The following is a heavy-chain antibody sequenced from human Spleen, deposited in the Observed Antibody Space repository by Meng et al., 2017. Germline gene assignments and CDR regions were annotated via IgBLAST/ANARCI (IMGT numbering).Heavy chain of an antibody. Sequence: QWLLQEWGAGLLKPSETLSLTCAVYGGSFSGYYWSWIRQHPGKGLEWIGYVYSNGNTYYNPSLKSRVTISVDTSANQFSLKLSSVTAADTAVYYCARVTNDGWSDYWGQGTLVTVSS. CDR1: GGSFSGYY. V-gene: IGHV4-34*01. J-gene: IGHJ4*02. D-gene: IGHD6-19*01. CDR3: ARVTNDGWSDY. CDR2: VYSNGNT.